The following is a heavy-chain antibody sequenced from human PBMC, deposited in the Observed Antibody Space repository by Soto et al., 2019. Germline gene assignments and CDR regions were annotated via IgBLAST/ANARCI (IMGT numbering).Heavy chain of an antibody. D-gene: IGHD3-9*01. CDR2: INVNGTDL. CDR1: GFAFSYYT. J-gene: IGHJ4*01. V-gene: IGHV3-64D*06. Sequence: PGGSLRLSCSASGFAFSYYTMHWVRQTPGKGLEFVAAINVNGTDLHYADSVKGRFTISRDNSKNRMFLQMSSLGGDDTAVYYCVKEMGHCCDWSYYFDSWGHGTLVTVSS. CDR3: VKEMGHCCDWSYYFDS.